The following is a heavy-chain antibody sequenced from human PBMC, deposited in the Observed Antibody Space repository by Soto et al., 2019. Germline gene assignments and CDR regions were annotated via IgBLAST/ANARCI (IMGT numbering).Heavy chain of an antibody. Sequence: QVQLVQSGAEVKKPGSSVKVSCKDSGGTFSTYSMFWVRQAPGQGLEWMGRIIPMLGIANYAQRFQDRVTINADKSTATAYMELSSLRSEETALYDCTIGSWSGEVFDIWGQGTMVTVSS. D-gene: IGHD2-21*01. CDR3: TIGSWSGEVFDI. V-gene: IGHV1-69*02. CDR1: GGTFSTYS. CDR2: IIPMLGIA. J-gene: IGHJ3*02.